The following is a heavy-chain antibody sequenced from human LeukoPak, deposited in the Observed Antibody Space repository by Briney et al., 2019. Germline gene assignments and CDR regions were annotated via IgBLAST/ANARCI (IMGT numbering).Heavy chain of an antibody. J-gene: IGHJ4*02. Sequence: ASVKVSCKASGYTFTSYYMHWVRQAPGQGLEWMGIINPSGGSTTYAQKFQGRVTMTRDTSTSTVYMELSSLRSEDTAVYYCARAYYRDSSDYYFPLDYWGQGTLVTVSS. CDR2: INPSGGST. D-gene: IGHD3-22*01. CDR1: GYTFTSYY. CDR3: ARAYYRDSSDYYFPLDY. V-gene: IGHV1-46*01.